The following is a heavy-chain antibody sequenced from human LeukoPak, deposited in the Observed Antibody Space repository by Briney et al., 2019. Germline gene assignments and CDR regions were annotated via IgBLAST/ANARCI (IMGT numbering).Heavy chain of an antibody. CDR3: ATYHFRGATHYFDY. Sequence: SETLSLTCTVSGGSISSYYWSWIRQPPGKGLEWIAYIYYSGSTNYNPSLKSRVTISVDTSKNQFSLKLSSVTAADTAVYYCATYHFRGATHYFDYWGQGILVTVSS. CDR2: IYYSGST. CDR1: GGSISSYY. V-gene: IGHV4-59*01. J-gene: IGHJ4*02. D-gene: IGHD3-10*02.